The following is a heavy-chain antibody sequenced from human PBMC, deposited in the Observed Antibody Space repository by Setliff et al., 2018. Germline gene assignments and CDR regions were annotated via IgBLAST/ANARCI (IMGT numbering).Heavy chain of an antibody. V-gene: IGHV1-69*05. CDR3: ARSPAVLVIVYLDP. J-gene: IGHJ5*02. CDR1: GYSFSKYA. D-gene: IGHD2-21*01. Sequence: GASVKVSCKASGYSFSKYAISWVRQAPGQGLEWMGGIIPMFGTPAYTQRFQDRVTITTGESTSTAYMELNSLTSEDTAVYYCARSPAVLVIVYLDPWGQGTLVTVYS. CDR2: IIPMFGTP.